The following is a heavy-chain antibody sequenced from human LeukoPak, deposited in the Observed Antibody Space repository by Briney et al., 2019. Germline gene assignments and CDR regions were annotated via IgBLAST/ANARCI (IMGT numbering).Heavy chain of an antibody. V-gene: IGHV4-30-2*01. D-gene: IGHD1-26*01. J-gene: IGHJ4*02. CDR3: ARDRSGSYLPTYYFDY. Sequence: PSETLSLTCTVSGGSISSGGYYWSWIRQPPGKGLEWIGYIYHSGSTYYNPSLKSRVTISVDRSENQFSLKLSSVTAADTAVYYCARDRSGSYLPTYYFDYWGQGTLVTVSS. CDR2: IYHSGST. CDR1: GGSISSGGYY.